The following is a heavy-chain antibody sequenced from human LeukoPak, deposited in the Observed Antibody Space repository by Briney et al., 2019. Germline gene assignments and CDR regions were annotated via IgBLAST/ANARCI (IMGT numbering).Heavy chain of an antibody. D-gene: IGHD5-12*01. CDR2: ISYDGTNK. CDR3: ARGNPVGYSGYDYLDY. Sequence: GGSLRLSCAASGFTFSKYAMNWVRQAPGKGLEWVAIISYDGTNKYYADSVKGRFTISRDNSKNTLYLQMNSLRAEDTAVYYCARGNPVGYSGYDYLDYWGQGALVTVSS. J-gene: IGHJ4*02. CDR1: GFTFSKYA. V-gene: IGHV3-30-3*01.